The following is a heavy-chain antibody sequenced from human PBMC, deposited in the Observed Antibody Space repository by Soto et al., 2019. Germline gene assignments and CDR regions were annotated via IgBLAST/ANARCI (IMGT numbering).Heavy chain of an antibody. D-gene: IGHD4-17*01. CDR1: GFTFSSYA. CDR3: AKEKVTTVTTNVAFDI. Sequence: EVQLLESGGGLVQPGGSLRLSCAASGFTFSSYAMSWVRQAPGKGLEWVSAISGSGGSTYYADSVKGRFTISRDNSKNMLYLEMNSLRAADTAVYYCAKEKVTTVTTNVAFDIWGQGTMVTVSS. J-gene: IGHJ3*02. V-gene: IGHV3-23*01. CDR2: ISGSGGST.